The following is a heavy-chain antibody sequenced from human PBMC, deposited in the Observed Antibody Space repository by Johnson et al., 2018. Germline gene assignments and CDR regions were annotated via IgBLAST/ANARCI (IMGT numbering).Heavy chain of an antibody. J-gene: IGHJ1*01. CDR1: GFTFSSYA. CDR2: ISGSGGST. Sequence: EVQLVESGGGLVQPGGSLRLSCAASGFTFSSYAMSWVRQAPGKGLEWVSAISGSGGSTYYADSVKGRFTSSRDNSKNTLYLQMKSRRAEDTAGYYCPKDVYSSGWFNFQHWGQGTLVTVSS. D-gene: IGHD6-19*01. CDR3: PKDVYSSGWFNFQH. V-gene: IGHV3-23*04.